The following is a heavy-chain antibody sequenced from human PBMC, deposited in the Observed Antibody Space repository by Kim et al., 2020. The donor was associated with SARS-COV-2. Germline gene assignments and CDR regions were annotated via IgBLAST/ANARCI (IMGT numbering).Heavy chain of an antibody. Sequence: ASVKVSCKASGYTFTGYYMHWVRQAPGQGLEWIGRINPNSGGTNYAQKFQGRVTMTRDTSISTAYMELSRLRSDDTAVYYCARDKGYCSGGSCRMDVWGKGPTVTVSS. CDR2: INPNSGGT. CDR3: ARDKGYCSGGSCRMDV. CDR1: GYTFTGYY. V-gene: IGHV1-2*06. J-gene: IGHJ6*04. D-gene: IGHD2-15*01.